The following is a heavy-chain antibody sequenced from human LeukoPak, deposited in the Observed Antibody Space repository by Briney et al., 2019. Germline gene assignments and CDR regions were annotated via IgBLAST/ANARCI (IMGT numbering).Heavy chain of an antibody. Sequence: PSQTLSLTCAISGDSVSSNSVTWNWIRQSPSRGLEWLGRTYYRSTWYNYYAVSVRGRITVNPDTSKNQFSLHLNSVTPEDTAVYYCARRLTQYDCFDPWGQGILVTVSS. CDR1: GDSVSSNSVT. V-gene: IGHV6-1*01. D-gene: IGHD2-2*01. CDR2: TYYRSTWYN. CDR3: ARRLTQYDCFDP. J-gene: IGHJ5*02.